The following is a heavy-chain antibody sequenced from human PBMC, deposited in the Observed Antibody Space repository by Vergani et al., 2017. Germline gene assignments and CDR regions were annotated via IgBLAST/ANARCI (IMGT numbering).Heavy chain of an antibody. J-gene: IGHJ4*02. CDR2: IYHSGST. Sequence: QVQLQESGPGLVKPPGTLSLTCAVSGGSISSSNWWSWVRQPPGKGLEWIGEIYHSGSTNYNPSLKSRVTISVDKSKNQFSLKLSSVTAADTAVYYCAKDGRENSDYGYFDYWGQGTLVTVSS. D-gene: IGHD4-17*01. CDR1: GGSISSSNW. V-gene: IGHV4-4*03. CDR3: AKDGRENSDYGYFDY.